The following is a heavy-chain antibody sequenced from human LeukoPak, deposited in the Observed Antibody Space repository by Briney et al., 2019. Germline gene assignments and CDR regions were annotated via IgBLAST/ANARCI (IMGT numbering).Heavy chain of an antibody. J-gene: IGHJ4*02. V-gene: IGHV3-23*01. CDR1: GFTFSSYA. Sequence: GGSLRLSCAASGFTFSSYAMSWVRQAPGKGLEWVSAISGSGGSTYYADSVKGRFTISRDNSKNTLYLQMNSLRAEDTAVYYCATVGRAYYDFWSGSDYWGQGTLVTVSS. CDR2: ISGSGGST. D-gene: IGHD3-3*01. CDR3: ATVGRAYYDFWSGSDY.